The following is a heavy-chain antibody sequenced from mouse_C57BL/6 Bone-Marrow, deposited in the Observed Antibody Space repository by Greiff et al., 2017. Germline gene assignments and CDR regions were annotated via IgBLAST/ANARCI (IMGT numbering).Heavy chain of an antibody. CDR2: INPNNGGT. D-gene: IGHD1-1*01. CDR1: GYTFTDYN. V-gene: IGHV1-18*01. CDR3: ARHYYYGTWYFDV. Sequence: VQLQQSGPELVKPGASVKIPCKASGYTFTDYNMDWVKQSHGKSLEWIGDINPNNGGTIYNQKFKGKATLTVDKSSSTAYMELRSLTSEDTAVYYCARHYYYGTWYFDVWGTGTTVTVSS. J-gene: IGHJ1*03.